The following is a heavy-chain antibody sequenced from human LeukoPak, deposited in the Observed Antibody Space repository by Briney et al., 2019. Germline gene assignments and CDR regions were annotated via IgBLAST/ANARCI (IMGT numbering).Heavy chain of an antibody. CDR2: ISKSGTST. D-gene: IGHD3-10*01. Sequence: KTGGSLRLSCAASGFTVSSNYMSWVRQAPGKGLEWVSYISKSGTSTKYADSVKGRFSISRDNAKQSLYLQLNSLTAEDTAVYYCARVRSSGSPLDYWGQGTLVTVSS. J-gene: IGHJ4*02. CDR3: ARVRSSGSPLDY. CDR1: GFTVSSNY. V-gene: IGHV3-11*05.